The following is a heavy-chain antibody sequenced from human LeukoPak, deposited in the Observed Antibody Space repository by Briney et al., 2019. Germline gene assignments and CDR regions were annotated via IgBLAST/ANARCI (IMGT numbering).Heavy chain of an antibody. V-gene: IGHV1-69*05. J-gene: IGHJ4*02. CDR2: IIPIFGTA. CDR1: GGTFSSYA. Sequence: ASVKVSCKASGGTFSSYAISWVRQAPGQGLEWMGGIIPIFGTANYAQKLQGRVTMTTDTSTSTAYMELRSLRSDDTAVYYCARDDYGDHGGNYFDYWGQGTLVTVSS. D-gene: IGHD4-17*01. CDR3: ARDDYGDHGGNYFDY.